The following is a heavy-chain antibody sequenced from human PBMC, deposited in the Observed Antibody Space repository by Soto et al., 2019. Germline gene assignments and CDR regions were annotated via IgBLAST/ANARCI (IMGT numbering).Heavy chain of an antibody. D-gene: IGHD3-22*01. V-gene: IGHV3-11*01. CDR2: IGSSDNII. J-gene: IGHJ4*02. CDR3: ARDLGYYESSGYFDY. Sequence: GGSLRLSCAASGFTFSDYYMSWIRQAPGKGLEWVSYIGSSDNIIYYADSVKGRFTISRDNAKNSLYLQMNSLRAEDTAVYYCARDLGYYESSGYFDYWGQGTLVTVSS. CDR1: GFTFSDYY.